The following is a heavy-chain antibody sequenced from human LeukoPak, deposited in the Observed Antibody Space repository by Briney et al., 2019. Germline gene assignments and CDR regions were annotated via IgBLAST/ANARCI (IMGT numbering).Heavy chain of an antibody. D-gene: IGHD6-13*01. V-gene: IGHV3-30*02. J-gene: IGHJ5*02. CDR2: IRYDGSNK. Sequence: GSLRLSCAASGFTFSSYGMHWVRQAPGKGLEWVAFIRYDGSNKYYADSVKGRFTISRDNSKNTLYLQMNSLRAEDTAVYYCAKGYSSTLPDWFDPWGQGTLVTVSS. CDR3: AKGYSSTLPDWFDP. CDR1: GFTFSSYG.